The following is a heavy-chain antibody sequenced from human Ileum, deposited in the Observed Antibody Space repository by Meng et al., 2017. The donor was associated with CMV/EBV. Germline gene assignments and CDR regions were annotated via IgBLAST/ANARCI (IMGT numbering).Heavy chain of an antibody. CDR1: GDSFSSNF. D-gene: IGHD6-19*01. V-gene: IGHV4-4*07. J-gene: IGHJ4*02. CDR2: IYSSGST. CDR3: AREESVGIAVTGTFDY. Sequence: QVQLQESGAGLGTPSATLTLTCTVSGDSFSSNFWSWIRQPAGKGLEWIGRIYSSGSTFYNPSLNSRVTLSVDTSKNQFSLSLASVTAADTAIYFCAREESVGIAVTGTFDYWGQGILVTVSS.